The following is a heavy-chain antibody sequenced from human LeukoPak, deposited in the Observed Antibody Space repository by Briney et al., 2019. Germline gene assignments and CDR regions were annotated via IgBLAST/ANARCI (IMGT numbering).Heavy chain of an antibody. J-gene: IGHJ3*02. CDR2: IYYSGST. V-gene: IGHV4-59*12. Sequence: PSETLSLTCTVSGGSISSYYWSWIRQPPGKGLEWIGYIYYSGSTNYNPSLKSRVTISVDTSKNQFSLKLSSVTAADTAVYYCASRRILLWFGNLSPGEAFDIWGQGTMVTVSS. CDR3: ASRRILLWFGNLSPGEAFDI. CDR1: GGSISSYY. D-gene: IGHD3-10*01.